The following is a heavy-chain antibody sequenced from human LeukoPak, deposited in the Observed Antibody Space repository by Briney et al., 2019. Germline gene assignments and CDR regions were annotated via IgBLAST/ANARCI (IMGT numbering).Heavy chain of an antibody. J-gene: IGHJ4*02. CDR2: IKQDGSEK. Sequence: GGSLRLSCAASGFTFSTYYMAWVRQAPGKGLEWVANIKQDGSEKYYGGSVKGRFTISRDNAKNALYLQLNSLRVEDTAVYFCAGGFLIASWGQGTLVTVSS. D-gene: IGHD3-3*01. CDR3: AGGFLIAS. CDR1: GFTFSTYY. V-gene: IGHV3-7*04.